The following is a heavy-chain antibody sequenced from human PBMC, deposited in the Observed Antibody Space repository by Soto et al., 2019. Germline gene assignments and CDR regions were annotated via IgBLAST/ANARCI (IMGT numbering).Heavy chain of an antibody. CDR1: GYTFTGYY. CDR2: INPNSGGT. Sequence: QVRLVQSGAEVTKTGASVKVSCKASGYTFTGYYMHWVRQAPGQGLVWMGWINPNSGGTNYAQKFQGRVTMTRDTSISTAYMELSRLRSDDTDVYYCALAVADYYYYGMDVWGQGTTVTVSS. D-gene: IGHD6-19*01. J-gene: IGHJ6*02. V-gene: IGHV1-2*02. CDR3: ALAVADYYYYGMDV.